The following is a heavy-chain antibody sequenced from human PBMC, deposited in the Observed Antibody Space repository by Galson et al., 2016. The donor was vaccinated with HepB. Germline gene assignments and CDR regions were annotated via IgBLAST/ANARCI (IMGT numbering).Heavy chain of an antibody. V-gene: IGHV3-48*02. CDR1: GFSVIYNS. CDR3: ARDDYSNLFYYYGMDV. CDR2: ITGTSSTI. J-gene: IGHJ6*02. Sequence: SLRLSCAVSGFSVIYNSMNWARQAPGKGLELVSYITGTSSTIYYADSVKGRFTISRDNAKNSVYLQMNSLRDEDTAVYYCARDDYSNLFYYYGMDVWGQGTTVTVSS. D-gene: IGHD4-11*01.